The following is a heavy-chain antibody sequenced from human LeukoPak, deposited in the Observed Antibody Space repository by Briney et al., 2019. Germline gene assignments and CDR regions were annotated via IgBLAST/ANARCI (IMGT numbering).Heavy chain of an antibody. Sequence: GGSLRLSCAASGFTFRSYDMHWVRQATGKGLEWVSGIGTAGEIYYPGSVKGRFTISRENAKNSLYLQMDSLRAGDTAVYYCARAAYSSTWYSRYFDLWGRGTLVTVSS. V-gene: IGHV3-13*01. CDR1: GFTFRSYD. D-gene: IGHD6-13*01. CDR2: IGTAGEI. CDR3: ARAAYSSTWYSRYFDL. J-gene: IGHJ2*01.